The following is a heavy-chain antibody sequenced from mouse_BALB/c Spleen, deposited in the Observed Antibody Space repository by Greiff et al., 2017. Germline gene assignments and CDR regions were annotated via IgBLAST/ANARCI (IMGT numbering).Heavy chain of an antibody. CDR3: ARDTPYPPRGAMDY. D-gene: IGHD6-5*01. Sequence: VKLQESGPGLVAPSQSLSISCTVSGFSLTSYGVHWVRQPPGKGLEWLGVIWAGGSTNYNSALMSRLSISKDNSKSQVFLKMNSLQTDDTAMYYCARDTPYPPRGAMDYWGQGTSVTVSS. J-gene: IGHJ4*01. CDR2: IWAGGST. V-gene: IGHV2-9*02. CDR1: GFSLTSYG.